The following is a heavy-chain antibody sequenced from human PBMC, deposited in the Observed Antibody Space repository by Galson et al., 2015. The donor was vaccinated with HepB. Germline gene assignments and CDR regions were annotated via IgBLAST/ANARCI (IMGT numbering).Heavy chain of an antibody. V-gene: IGHV4-59*01. CDR3: ARASSEDIVVGIDYYGMDV. D-gene: IGHD2-15*01. Sequence: LSLTCTVSGGSISSYYWSWIRQPPGKGLEWIGYIYYSGSTNYNPSLKSRVTISVDTSKNQFSLKLSSVTAADTAVYYCARASSEDIVVGIDYYGMDVWGQGTTVTVSS. J-gene: IGHJ6*02. CDR2: IYYSGST. CDR1: GGSISSYY.